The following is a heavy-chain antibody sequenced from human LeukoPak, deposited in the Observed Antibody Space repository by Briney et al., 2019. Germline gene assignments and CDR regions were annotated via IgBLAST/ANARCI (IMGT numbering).Heavy chain of an antibody. V-gene: IGHV3-23*01. J-gene: IGHJ4*02. CDR2: ISGSGGST. D-gene: IGHD6-19*01. CDR3: AREGYTNGWYRN. CDR1: GFTFSSYA. Sequence: GGSLRLSCAASGFTFSSYAMSWVRQAPGKGLEWVSAISGSGGSTYYADSVTGRFTISRDNSKNTLYLQMNSLRAEDTAVYFCAREGYTNGWYRNWGQGTLVTVSS.